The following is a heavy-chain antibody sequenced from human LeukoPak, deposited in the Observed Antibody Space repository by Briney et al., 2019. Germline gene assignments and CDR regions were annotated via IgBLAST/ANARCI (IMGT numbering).Heavy chain of an antibody. Sequence: SLRLSCAASEFTFSSYSIHWLRQAPGKGLEWVAAMSFDGGNKFHADSVKGRFTISRDNSKNTLYLQMDGLRSEDTAFFYCAREKDAYMMRGALECWGQGTLVIVSS. CDR3: AREKDAYMMRGALEC. V-gene: IGHV3-30*04. D-gene: IGHD2-21*01. CDR2: MSFDGGNK. J-gene: IGHJ4*02. CDR1: EFTFSSYS.